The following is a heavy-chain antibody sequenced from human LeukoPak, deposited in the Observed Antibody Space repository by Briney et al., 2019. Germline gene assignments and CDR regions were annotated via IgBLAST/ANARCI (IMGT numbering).Heavy chain of an antibody. Sequence: PSETLSLTCTVSGGSISSGDYYWSWIRQPPGTGLEWIGYIYYSGSTYYNPSLKSRVTISVDTSKNQLSLKLSSVTAADTAVYYCASGYCSSTSCYVFDYWGQGTLVTVSS. CDR1: GGSISSGDYY. J-gene: IGHJ4*02. V-gene: IGHV4-30-4*01. D-gene: IGHD2-2*01. CDR2: IYYSGST. CDR3: ASGYCSSTSCYVFDY.